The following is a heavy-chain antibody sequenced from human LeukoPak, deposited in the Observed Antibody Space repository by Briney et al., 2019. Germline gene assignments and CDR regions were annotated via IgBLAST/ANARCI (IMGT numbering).Heavy chain of an antibody. J-gene: IGHJ5*02. CDR2: INHSGST. V-gene: IGHV4-34*01. Sequence: SETLSLTCAVYGGPFSGYYWSWIRQPPGKGLEWIGEINHSGSTNYNPSLKSRVTISVDTSKNQFSLELSSVTAADTAVYYCARGGIAAATDWFDPWGQGTLVTVSS. D-gene: IGHD6-13*01. CDR1: GGPFSGYY. CDR3: ARGGIAAATDWFDP.